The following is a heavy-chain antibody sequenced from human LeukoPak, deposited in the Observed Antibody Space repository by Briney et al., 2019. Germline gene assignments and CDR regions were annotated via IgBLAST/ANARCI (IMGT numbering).Heavy chain of an antibody. CDR3: ARTIYYFDY. CDR2: ISWNSGSI. CDR1: GFTFDDYA. Sequence: GRSLRLPCAASGFTFDDYAMHWVRQAPGKGLEWVSGISWNSGSIGYADSVKGRFTISRDNAKNSLYLQMNSLRAEDTALYYCARTIYYFDYWGQGTLVTVSS. V-gene: IGHV3-9*01. D-gene: IGHD1/OR15-1a*01. J-gene: IGHJ4*02.